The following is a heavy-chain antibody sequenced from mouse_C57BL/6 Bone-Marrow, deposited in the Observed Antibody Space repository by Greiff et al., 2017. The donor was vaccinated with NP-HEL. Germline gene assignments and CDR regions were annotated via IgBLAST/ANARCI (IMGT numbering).Heavy chain of an antibody. CDR2: IYPRDGST. CDR3: ARGTTVVDFDY. CDR1: GYTFTSYD. Sequence: QVQLQQSGSELVKPGASVKLSCKASGYTFTSYDINWVKQRPGQGREWIGWIYPRDGSTKYNEKFKGKATLTVDTSSSTAYMELHSLTSEDSAVYFCARGTTVVDFDYWGQGTTLTVSS. V-gene: IGHV1-85*01. J-gene: IGHJ2*01. D-gene: IGHD1-1*01.